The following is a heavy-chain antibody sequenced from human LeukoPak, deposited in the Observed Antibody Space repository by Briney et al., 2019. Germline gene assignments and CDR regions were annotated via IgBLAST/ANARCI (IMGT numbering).Heavy chain of an antibody. CDR2: INSDGSTT. V-gene: IGHV3-74*01. CDR3: ARGHCSSTSCFVYYYYGMDV. Sequence: PGGSLRLSCAASGFTFSSYWMHWVRQAPGKGLVCVSRINSDGSTTTYADSVKGRFTISRDNAKNTLYLQMNSPRAEDTAVYYCARGHCSSTSCFVYYYYGMDVWGQGTTVTVSS. D-gene: IGHD2-2*01. J-gene: IGHJ6*02. CDR1: GFTFSSYW.